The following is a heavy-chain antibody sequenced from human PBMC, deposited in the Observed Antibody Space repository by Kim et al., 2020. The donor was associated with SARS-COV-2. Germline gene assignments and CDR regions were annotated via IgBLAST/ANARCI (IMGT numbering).Heavy chain of an antibody. CDR3: ASLHTGGDGYNSLDY. V-gene: IGHV4-4*02. Sequence: SETLSLTCAVSGGTISSSNWWSWVRQPPGKVLEWIGEIYHSGSTNYNPSLKSRVTISVDKSKNQFSLKLSSVTAADTAVYYCASLHTGGDGYNSLDYWGQGTLVTVSS. J-gene: IGHJ4*02. CDR2: IYHSGST. D-gene: IGHD5-12*01. CDR1: GGTISSSNW.